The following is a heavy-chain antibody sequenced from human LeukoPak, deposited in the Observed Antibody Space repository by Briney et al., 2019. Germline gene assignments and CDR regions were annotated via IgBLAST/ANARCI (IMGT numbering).Heavy chain of an antibody. CDR3: ARDSGYYHDAFDI. D-gene: IGHD3-22*01. CDR2: ISGSGNTI. Sequence: GGSLRLSCTASGFIFSDYYMSWIRQAPGKGLEWVSCISGSGNTIYYADSVKGRFTISRDNAENSLYLQMNSLRAEDTAVYYCARDSGYYHDAFDIWGQGTMVTVSS. CDR1: GFIFSDYY. V-gene: IGHV3-11*04. J-gene: IGHJ3*02.